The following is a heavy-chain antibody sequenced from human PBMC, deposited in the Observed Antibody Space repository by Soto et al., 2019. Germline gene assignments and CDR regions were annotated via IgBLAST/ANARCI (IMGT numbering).Heavy chain of an antibody. J-gene: IGHJ6*02. D-gene: IGHD3-3*01. Sequence: GGSLRLSCAASGFTFDDYTMHWVRQAPGKGLEWVSLISWDGGSTYYADSVKGRFTISRDNSKNSLYLQMNSLRTEDTALYYCAKDTNYDYYGMEVWGQGTTVTVSS. V-gene: IGHV3-43*01. CDR1: GFTFDDYT. CDR2: ISWDGGST. CDR3: AKDTNYDYYGMEV.